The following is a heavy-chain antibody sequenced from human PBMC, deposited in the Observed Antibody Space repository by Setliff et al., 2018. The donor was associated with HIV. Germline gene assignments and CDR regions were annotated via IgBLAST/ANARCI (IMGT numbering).Heavy chain of an antibody. CDR2: VYYSGIT. CDR1: GGSVRRSSYY. V-gene: IGHV4-39*01. J-gene: IGHJ6*02. Sequence: PSETLSLTCTVSGGSVRRSSYYWGWVRQPPGKGLEWIGNVYYSGITSYNPSLKSRVTISVDMSMNQFSLKLTSVTAADTAVYYCARVRGRYYYHYAMDVWGQGTTVTVSS. CDR3: ARVRGRYYYHYAMDV. D-gene: IGHD3-10*01.